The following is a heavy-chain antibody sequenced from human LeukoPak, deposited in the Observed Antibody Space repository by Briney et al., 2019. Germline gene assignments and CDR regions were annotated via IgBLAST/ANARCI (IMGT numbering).Heavy chain of an antibody. CDR1: GFTFSTYA. V-gene: IGHV3-23*01. J-gene: IGHJ4*02. Sequence: SGGSLRLSCAASGFTFSTYAMSWVRQAPGKGLEWVSGISGSGVSTYYADSVKGRFTISRDNSKNTLYLQMNSLRVEDTAVYYCAKDVCGDYYYSSGYYDYFHYWGQGTLVTVSS. D-gene: IGHD3-22*01. CDR2: ISGSGVST. CDR3: AKDVCGDYYYSSGYYDYFHY.